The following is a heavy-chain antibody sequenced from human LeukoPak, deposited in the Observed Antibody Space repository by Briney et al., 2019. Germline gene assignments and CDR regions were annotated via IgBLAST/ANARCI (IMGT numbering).Heavy chain of an antibody. CDR3: AKGGYYYDSSESYFGY. CDR1: GFTFSSYA. D-gene: IGHD3-22*01. J-gene: IGHJ4*02. CDR2: ITGSGGST. Sequence: GGSLRLSCAASGFTFSSYAMSWVRQAPGKGLEWVSAITGSGGSTYYADSVRGRFTISRDNSKNTLYLQMNSLRAEDTAVYYCAKGGYYYDSSESYFGYWGQGTLVTVSP. V-gene: IGHV3-23*01.